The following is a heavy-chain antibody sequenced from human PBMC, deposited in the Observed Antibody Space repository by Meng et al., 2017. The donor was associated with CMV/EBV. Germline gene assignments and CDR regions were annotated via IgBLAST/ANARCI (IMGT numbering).Heavy chain of an antibody. V-gene: IGHV3-7*01. CDR2: IKQDGSEK. D-gene: IGHD2-2*01. CDR3: ASTIVVPAAPGLYYFDY. Sequence: GESLKISCAAPGFTFSSYWMSWVRQAPGKGLEWVAKIKQDGSEKYYVDSVKGRFTISRDNAKNSLYLQMNSLKAEDTAVYYCASTIVVPAAPGLYYFDYWGQGTLVTVSS. CDR1: GFTFSSYW. J-gene: IGHJ4*02.